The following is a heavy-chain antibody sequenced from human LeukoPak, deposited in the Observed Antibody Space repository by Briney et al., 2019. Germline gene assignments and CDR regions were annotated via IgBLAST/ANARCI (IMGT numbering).Heavy chain of an antibody. V-gene: IGHV4-59*01. CDR2: IYYSGST. CDR3: AREANYYDSSGYSNYFDY. Sequence: SETLSLTCTVSGGSISSYYWSWIRQPPGKELEWIGYIYYSGSTNYNPSLKSRVTISVDTSKNQFSLKLSSVTAADTAVYYCAREANYYDSSGYSNYFDYWGQGTLVTLSS. CDR1: GGSISSYY. J-gene: IGHJ4*02. D-gene: IGHD3-22*01.